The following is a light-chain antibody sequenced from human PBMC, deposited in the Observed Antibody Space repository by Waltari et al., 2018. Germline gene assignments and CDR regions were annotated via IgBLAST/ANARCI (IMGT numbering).Light chain of an antibody. CDR3: SSYTGSNNFR. Sequence: QSALTQPPSASGSPGQSVTSPCTGTSSDVGGYNYVSWYPHHPGKAPNPMIYEVGRRPTGVPDRFSGSKSGNTASLTVSGLQAEDEADYYCSSYTGSNNFRFGGGTKLTVL. CDR2: EVG. V-gene: IGLV2-8*01. J-gene: IGLJ2*01. CDR1: SSDVGGYNY.